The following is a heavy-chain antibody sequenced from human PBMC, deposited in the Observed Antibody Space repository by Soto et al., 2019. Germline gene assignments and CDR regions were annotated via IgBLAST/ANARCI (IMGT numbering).Heavy chain of an antibody. CDR2: ISYDGSNK. V-gene: IGHV3-30*03. Sequence: GGSLRLSCAASGFTFSSYGMHWVRQAPGKGLEWVAVISYDGSNKYYADSVKGRFTISRDNSKNTLYLQMNSLKTEDTAVYYCTRAVAGTFSPYYFDCWGQGALVTVSS. D-gene: IGHD6-19*01. J-gene: IGHJ4*02. CDR3: TRAVAGTFSPYYFDC. CDR1: GFTFSSYG.